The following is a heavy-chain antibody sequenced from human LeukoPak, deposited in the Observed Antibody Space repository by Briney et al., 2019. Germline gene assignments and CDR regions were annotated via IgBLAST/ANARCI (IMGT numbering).Heavy chain of an antibody. D-gene: IGHD3-16*01. CDR3: AKELDTTFFDY. J-gene: IGHJ4*02. Sequence: GGSLRLSCATSGFNFDRYTIHWVRQAPGKGLEWVSLAGWAGGTTLYSDSVRGRFTISRDSGRKSVYLQMNSLTTDDTAFYFCAKELDTTFFDYWGQGALVTVSS. CDR1: GFNFDRYT. V-gene: IGHV3-43*01. CDR2: AGWAGGTT.